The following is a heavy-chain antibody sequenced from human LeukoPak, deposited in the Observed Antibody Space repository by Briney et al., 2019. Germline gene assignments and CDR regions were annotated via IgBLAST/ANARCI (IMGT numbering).Heavy chain of an antibody. V-gene: IGHV3-11*04. CDR1: GFTFTDTY. J-gene: IGHJ4*02. CDR3: AKVSTLFGITHDY. D-gene: IGHD3-10*02. Sequence: GGSLRLSCAVSGFTFTDTYMTWIRQAPGKGLESLSYISPSGTDISYADSVKGRFTISRDNSKNTLYLQMNSLRAEDTAVYYCAKVSTLFGITHDYWGQGTLVTVSS. CDR2: ISPSGTDI.